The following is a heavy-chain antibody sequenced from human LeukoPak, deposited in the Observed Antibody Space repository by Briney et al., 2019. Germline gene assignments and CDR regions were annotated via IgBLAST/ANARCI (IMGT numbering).Heavy chain of an antibody. CDR3: ARVPGELWLGYYMDV. CDR2: IRYDGTNK. CDR1: GFTFSSYG. V-gene: IGHV3-30*02. D-gene: IGHD5-18*01. Sequence: GGSLRLSCAASGFTFSSYGMHWVRQAPGKGLEWMAFIRYDGTNKYYADSVKGRFTISRDNSKNTLYLQMDSLRAEDTAVYYCARVPGELWLGYYMDVWGKGTTVTVSS. J-gene: IGHJ6*03.